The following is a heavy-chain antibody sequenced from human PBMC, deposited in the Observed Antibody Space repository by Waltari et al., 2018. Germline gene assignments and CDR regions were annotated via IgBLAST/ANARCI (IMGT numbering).Heavy chain of an antibody. V-gene: IGHV4-4*07. D-gene: IGHD2-15*01. CDR3: ARGCSGGSSNYYYYMDV. J-gene: IGHJ6*03. CDR2: IYTSGST. CDR1: GGSISSYY. Sequence: QVQLQESGPGLVKPSETLSLTCTVSGGSISSYYWSWIRQPAGKGLEWIGRIYTSGSTNYNPSLKSRVTMSVDTSKNRFSLKLSSVTAADTAVYYCARGCSGGSSNYYYYMDVWGKGTTVTVSS.